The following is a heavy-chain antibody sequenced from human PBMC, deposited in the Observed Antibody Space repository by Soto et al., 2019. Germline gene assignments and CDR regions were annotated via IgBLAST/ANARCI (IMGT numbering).Heavy chain of an antibody. V-gene: IGHV3-15*04. J-gene: IGHJ4*02. CDR2: IVTKHHGGTT. D-gene: IGHD2-2*01. CDR1: GFAFTDAW. CDR3: AAGTGRTDFDY. Sequence: GGSLRLSCATSGFAFTDAWMNWVRQAPGKGLEWVGRIVTKHHGGTTDYSAPLKDRFIISRDDSTNMLYLQMNSLKTEDTALYYCAAGTGRTDFDYWGQGTLVTVSS.